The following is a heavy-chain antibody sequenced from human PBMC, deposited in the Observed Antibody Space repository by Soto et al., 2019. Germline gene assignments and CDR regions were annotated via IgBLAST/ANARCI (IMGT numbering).Heavy chain of an antibody. CDR2: IRSKANNFAT. V-gene: IGHV3-73*02. CDR3: AGPGYSNSWYEDYFDY. Sequence: EVQLVESGGSLVQPGGSLKLSCVASGFSFSAAAMHWVRQASGKGLEWVGRIRSKANNFATAYAASVNGRFTISRDDSKNTAYLQMNSLKTEDTAVYFCAGPGYSNSWYEDYFDYWGQGTLVTVSS. D-gene: IGHD6-13*01. J-gene: IGHJ4*02. CDR1: GFSFSAAA.